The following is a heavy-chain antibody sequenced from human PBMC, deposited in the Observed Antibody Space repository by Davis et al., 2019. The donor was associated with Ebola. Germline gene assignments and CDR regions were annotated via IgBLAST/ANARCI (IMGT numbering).Heavy chain of an antibody. V-gene: IGHV1-3*01. Sequence: ASVKVSCKASGYSFTNYAMQWVRQAPGQSLEWVGWIKGVNGKTKYSQKFQGRVTLTRDTSATIGYMQLSGLKSEDTAVYYCARDLEANIGDVGTPMFWGQGTLVSVSS. D-gene: IGHD3-10*02. CDR1: GYSFTNYA. CDR2: IKGVNGKT. CDR3: ARDLEANIGDVGTPMF. J-gene: IGHJ4*02.